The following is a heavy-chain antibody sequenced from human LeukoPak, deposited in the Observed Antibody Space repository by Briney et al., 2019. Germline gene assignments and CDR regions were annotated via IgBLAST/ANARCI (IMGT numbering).Heavy chain of an antibody. V-gene: IGHV4-34*01. CDR3: AREPRGSRTSVDN. CDR2: INHSGST. Sequence: SETLSLTCAVYGGSFSGYYWSWIRQPPGKGLEGIGEINHSGSTNYNPSLKSRVTIPVDTSKNQFSLKLSSVIAADTTVYYCAREPRGSRTSVDNWGQGTLVTVSS. D-gene: IGHD2-15*01. J-gene: IGHJ4*02. CDR1: GGSFSGYY.